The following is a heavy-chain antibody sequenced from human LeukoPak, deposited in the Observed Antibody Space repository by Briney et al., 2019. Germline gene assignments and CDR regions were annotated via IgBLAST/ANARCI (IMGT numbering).Heavy chain of an antibody. Sequence: SQTLSLTCTVSGGSISSGGYYWSWIRQHPGEGLEWIGYIYYSGSTNYNPSLKSRVTISVDTSKNQFSLKLSSVTAADTAVYYCARLDYRGARWFDPWGQGTLVTVSS. D-gene: IGHD4-11*01. CDR3: ARLDYRGARWFDP. CDR1: GGSISSGGYY. J-gene: IGHJ5*02. CDR2: IYYSGST. V-gene: IGHV4-31*03.